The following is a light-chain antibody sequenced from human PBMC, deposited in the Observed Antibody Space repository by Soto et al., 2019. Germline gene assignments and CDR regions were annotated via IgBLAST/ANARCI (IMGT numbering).Light chain of an antibody. V-gene: IGKV3-11*01. CDR2: DAS. CDR1: QSVSTH. J-gene: IGKJ1*01. Sequence: EIVLTQSPATLSLSPGERATLSCRASQSVSTHLAWYQQKPGQAPRLLIYDASNRATGIPARFSGSGSGTDFTLTIRSLEPEDFAVYYCKQRNNWPRTFGQGTKVDIK. CDR3: KQRNNWPRT.